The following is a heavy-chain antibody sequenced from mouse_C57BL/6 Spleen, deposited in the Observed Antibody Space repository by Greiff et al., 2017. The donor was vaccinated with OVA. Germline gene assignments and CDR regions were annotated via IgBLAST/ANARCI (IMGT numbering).Heavy chain of an antibody. D-gene: IGHD1-1*01. Sequence: VQLQESGAELVRPGASVTLSCKASGYTFTDYEMHWVKQTPVHGLEWIGAIDPETGGTAYNQKFKGKAILTADKSSSTAYMELRSLTSEDSAVYYCTSTVVAFDDWGQGTTLTVSS. CDR1: GYTFTDYE. CDR2: IDPETGGT. J-gene: IGHJ2*01. V-gene: IGHV1-15*01. CDR3: TSTVVAFDD.